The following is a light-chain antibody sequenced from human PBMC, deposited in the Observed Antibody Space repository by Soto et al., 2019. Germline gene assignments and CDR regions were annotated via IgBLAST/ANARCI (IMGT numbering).Light chain of an antibody. V-gene: IGKV1-27*01. CDR2: AAS. CDR1: QGISNY. J-gene: IGKJ1*01. CDR3: KEYNRGTWT. Sequence: DIQMTQSPSSLSASVGDRVTITCRASQGISNYLAWYQQKPGKVPKLLIYAASTLQSGVPSRFSGSGSGTEVTVAIRSTQPANIPTKNCKEYNRGTWTFRQGTKMEIK.